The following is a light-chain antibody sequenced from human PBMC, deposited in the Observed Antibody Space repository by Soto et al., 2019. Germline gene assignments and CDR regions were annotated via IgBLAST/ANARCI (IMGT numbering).Light chain of an antibody. CDR3: QQHSNRHPS. V-gene: IGKV3-11*01. J-gene: IGKJ3*01. CDR2: DAS. CDR1: QSIRTD. Sequence: DIVMTQSPATLSVSPGERATLSCRASQSIRTDLAWYQQKSGQGPRLLSYDASTRATGIPARFSGSGSGTDLFLPISSLEPADFSVYYCQQHSNRHPSFGPGTKVDI.